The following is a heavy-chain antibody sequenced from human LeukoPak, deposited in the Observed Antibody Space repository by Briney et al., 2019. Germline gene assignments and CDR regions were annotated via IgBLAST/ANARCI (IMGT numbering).Heavy chain of an antibody. Sequence: SETLSLTCTVSGGSMSSSSYYWGWIRQPPGKGLEWIGEINHSGSTNYNPSLKSRVTISVDTSKNQFSLKLSSVTAADTAVYYCARPGIAVAAHFDYWGQGTLVTVSS. J-gene: IGHJ4*02. CDR2: INHSGST. D-gene: IGHD6-19*01. CDR3: ARPGIAVAAHFDY. V-gene: IGHV4-39*07. CDR1: GGSMSSSSYY.